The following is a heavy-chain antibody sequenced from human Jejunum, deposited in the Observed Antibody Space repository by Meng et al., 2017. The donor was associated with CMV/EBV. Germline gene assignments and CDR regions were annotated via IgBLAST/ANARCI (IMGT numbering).Heavy chain of an antibody. CDR3: TREGQIRQWLPNWFDS. V-gene: IGHV3-48*03. J-gene: IGHJ5*01. D-gene: IGHD6-19*01. Sequence: FGFSSYEMNWVRQAPGKGLEWVSYITGSGNTIYYADSVRGRFTMSRDNVKNSLYLQMDSLRVEDTAVYYCTREGQIRQWLPNWFDSWGQGTLVTVSS. CDR1: FGFSSYE. CDR2: ITGSGNTI.